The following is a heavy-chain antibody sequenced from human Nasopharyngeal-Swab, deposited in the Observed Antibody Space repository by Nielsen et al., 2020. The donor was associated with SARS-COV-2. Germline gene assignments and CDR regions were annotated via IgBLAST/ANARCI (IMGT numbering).Heavy chain of an antibody. Sequence: SVKVSCKASGGTFSSYSISWVRQAPGQGLEWMGGIIPIFGTANYAQKFQGRVTITADESTSTAYMELSSLRSEDTAVYYCASNVEGGSGSYYYYGMDVWGQGTTVTVSS. V-gene: IGHV1-69*13. CDR1: GGTFSSYS. D-gene: IGHD3-10*01. CDR3: ASNVEGGSGSYYYYGMDV. J-gene: IGHJ6*02. CDR2: IIPIFGTA.